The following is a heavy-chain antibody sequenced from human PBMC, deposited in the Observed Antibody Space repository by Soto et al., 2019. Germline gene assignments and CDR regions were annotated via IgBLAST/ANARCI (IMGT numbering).Heavy chain of an antibody. J-gene: IGHJ4*02. V-gene: IGHV1-18*01. CDR1: GYSFSFYG. CDR2: INPFDGTT. D-gene: IGHD2-15*01. CDR3: ARSGGLDRDFNY. Sequence: ASVKVSCKASGYSFSFYGINWVRQAPGQGLEWMGWINPFDGTTNYAQKFQDRVTITADKSTSTAYMQLSSLRSGDTAVYYCARSGGLDRDFNYWGQGSLVTVSS.